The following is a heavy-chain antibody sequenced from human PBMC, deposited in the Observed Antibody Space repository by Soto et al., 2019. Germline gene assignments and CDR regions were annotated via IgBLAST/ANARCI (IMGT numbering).Heavy chain of an antibody. CDR2: ISYSGGT. J-gene: IGHJ4*02. V-gene: IGHV4-39*01. D-gene: IGHD3-22*01. CDR3: ARQGSGFDRYFDS. Sequence: QLHLQESGPGLVKPSETLFLTCTVSGGSINNNNFYGGWLRQPPGKGLEWIGIISYSGGTYYNPSLRRRVTMSVDTSKNQFSLELRFVTAADTAVYYCARQGSGFDRYFDSWGQGTLVTVSS. CDR1: GGSINNNNFY.